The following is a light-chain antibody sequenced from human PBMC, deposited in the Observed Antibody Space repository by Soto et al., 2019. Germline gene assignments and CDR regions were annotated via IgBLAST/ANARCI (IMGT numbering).Light chain of an antibody. CDR2: EVS. CDR3: SSYTSRTTPCV. CDR1: SSDVGSYNR. J-gene: IGLJ1*01. V-gene: IGLV2-18*02. Sequence: QSALTQPPSVSGSPGQSVAISCTGTSSDVGSYNRVSWYQQSPGTAPKLIIYEVSNRPSGVPDRFSGSKSGNTASLIISGPQAEDEADYYCSSYTSRTTPCVFGSGTKLTVL.